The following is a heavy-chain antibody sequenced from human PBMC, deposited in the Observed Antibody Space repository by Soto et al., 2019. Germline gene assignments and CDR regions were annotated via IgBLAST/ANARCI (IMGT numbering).Heavy chain of an antibody. V-gene: IGHV4-59*01. J-gene: IGHJ4*02. D-gene: IGHD3-10*01. CDR1: GGSISSYY. CDR2: IYYSGST. CDR3: ASTYYYGSGSYSPYFDY. Sequence: SETLSLTCTVSGGSISSYYWSWIRQPPGKGLEWIGYIYYSGSTNYNPSLKSRVTISVDTSKNQFSLKLSSVTAADTAVYYCASTYYYGSGSYSPYFDYWGQGTLVTVSS.